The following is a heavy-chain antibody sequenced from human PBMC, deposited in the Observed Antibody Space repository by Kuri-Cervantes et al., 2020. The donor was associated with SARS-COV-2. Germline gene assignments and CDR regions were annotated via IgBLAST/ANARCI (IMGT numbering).Heavy chain of an antibody. CDR1: GVSVTGGTYY. J-gene: IGHJ5*02. D-gene: IGHD7-27*01. Sequence: SETLSLTCAVSGVSVTGGTYYWAWIRQPAGKGLEWIGHLDTSGSTTYNPSLKSRVTISLDTSKNQFSLKLSSVTAADTAVYYCARETGEGWFDPWGQGTLVTVSS. CDR2: LDTSGST. CDR3: ARETGEGWFDP. V-gene: IGHV4-61*09.